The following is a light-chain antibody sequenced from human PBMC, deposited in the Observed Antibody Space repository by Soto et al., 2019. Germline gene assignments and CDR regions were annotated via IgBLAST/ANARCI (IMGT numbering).Light chain of an antibody. CDR2: EVS. V-gene: IGLV2-14*01. Sequence: QTVVTQPASVSGSPGQSITISCTGTSSDVGGYNYVSWYQQHPGKAPKLMIYEVSNRPSGVSNRFSGSKSGNTASLTISGLQAEDEADYYCSSYTSSSTWVFGTGTKLTVL. CDR3: SSYTSSSTWV. J-gene: IGLJ1*01. CDR1: SSDVGGYNY.